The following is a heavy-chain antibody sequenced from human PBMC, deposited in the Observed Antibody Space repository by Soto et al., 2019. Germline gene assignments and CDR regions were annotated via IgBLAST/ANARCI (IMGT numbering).Heavy chain of an antibody. V-gene: IGHV4-39*01. CDR3: ARHLNSITIFGVVSTGFDY. Sequence: SETLSLTCTVSGGSISSSSYYWGWIRQPPVKGLEWIGSIYYSGSTYYNPSLKSRVTISVDTSKNQFSLKLSSVTAADTAVYYCARHLNSITIFGVVSTGFDYWGQGTLVTVSS. D-gene: IGHD3-3*01. J-gene: IGHJ4*02. CDR2: IYYSGST. CDR1: GGSISSSSYY.